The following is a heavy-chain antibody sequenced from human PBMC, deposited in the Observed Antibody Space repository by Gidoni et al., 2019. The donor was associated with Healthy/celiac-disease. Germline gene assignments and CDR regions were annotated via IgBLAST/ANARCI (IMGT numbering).Heavy chain of an antibody. V-gene: IGHV3-30-3*01. CDR2: ISYDGSNK. D-gene: IGHD3-22*01. CDR1: GFTFSSYA. J-gene: IGHJ4*02. Sequence: QVQLVESGGGVVQPGRSLRLSCAASGFTFSSYAMHWVRQAPGKGLGWVAVISYDGSNKYYADSVKGRFTISRDNSKNTLYLQMNSLRAEDTAVYYCAREGLGRYYDSSGYFDYWGQGTLVTVSS. CDR3: AREGLGRYYDSSGYFDY.